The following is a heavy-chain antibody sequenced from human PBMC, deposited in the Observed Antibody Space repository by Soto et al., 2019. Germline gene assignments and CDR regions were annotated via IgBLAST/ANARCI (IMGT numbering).Heavy chain of an antibody. CDR1: GFTFSTSS. Sequence: EVQLVESGGGLVKPGGSLRLSCAASGFTFSTSSLYWVRQAPGKGLEWVSSISSRSYTYYADSVKGRFTISRGNAKNSLYLQMNSLRAEETAVYYCARAIGYAFDIWGQGTMVTVSS. D-gene: IGHD1-26*01. CDR3: ARAIGYAFDI. V-gene: IGHV3-21*01. CDR2: ISSRSYT. J-gene: IGHJ3*02.